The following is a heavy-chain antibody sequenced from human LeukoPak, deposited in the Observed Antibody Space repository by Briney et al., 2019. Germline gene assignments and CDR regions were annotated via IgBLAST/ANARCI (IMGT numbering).Heavy chain of an antibody. D-gene: IGHD2-21*02. CDR1: GFTFSSYA. J-gene: IGHJ4*02. Sequence: GGSLRLSCAASGFTFSSYAMSWVRQAPGKGLEWVSAISGSGGSTYYADSVKGRFTISRDNSKNTLYLQMNSLRAEDTAVYYCAKDNCGGYCYPDFFDYWGQGTLVTVSS. CDR2: ISGSGGST. CDR3: AKDNCGGYCYPDFFDY. V-gene: IGHV3-23*01.